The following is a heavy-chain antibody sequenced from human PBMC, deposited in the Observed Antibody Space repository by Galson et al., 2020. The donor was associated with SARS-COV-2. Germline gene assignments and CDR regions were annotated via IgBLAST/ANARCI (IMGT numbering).Heavy chain of an antibody. Sequence: GESLKISCAASGFTFSSYAMHWVRQAPGKGLEWVAVISYDGSNKYYADSVTGRFTISRDNSKNTLYLQMNSLRAEDTAVYYCARTYSGSYWGGFDYWVQGTLVTVSS. V-gene: IGHV3-30-3*01. CDR1: GFTFSSYA. CDR2: ISYDGSNK. D-gene: IGHD1-26*01. J-gene: IGHJ4*02. CDR3: ARTYSGSYWGGFDY.